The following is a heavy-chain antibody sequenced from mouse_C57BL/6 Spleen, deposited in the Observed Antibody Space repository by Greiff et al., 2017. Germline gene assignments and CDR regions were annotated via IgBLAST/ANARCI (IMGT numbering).Heavy chain of an antibody. CDR2: IYPGDGDT. Sequence: VQLQQSGAELVKPGASVKISCKASGYAFSSYWMNWVKQRPGKGLEWIGQIYPGDGDTNYNGKFKGKATLTADKSSSTAYMQLSSLTSEDSAVYFCARFYDGYTVGYGGQGTTLTVSS. D-gene: IGHD2-3*01. CDR1: GYAFSSYW. J-gene: IGHJ2*01. V-gene: IGHV1-80*01. CDR3: ARFYDGYTVGY.